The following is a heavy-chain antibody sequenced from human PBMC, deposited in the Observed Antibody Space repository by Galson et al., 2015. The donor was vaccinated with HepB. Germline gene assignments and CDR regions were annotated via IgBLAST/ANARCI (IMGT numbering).Heavy chain of an antibody. D-gene: IGHD2-2*01. J-gene: IGHJ5*02. Sequence: SLRLSCAASGFSVSSNYMTWVRQAPGKGLESVSVIYIGGSTHYAESVKGRFIISRDKSKNKLYLQMNSLRAEDTAVYYCARGTECSTTSCTKGRWFDPWGQGTLAPVSS. V-gene: IGHV3-53*01. CDR1: GFSVSSNY. CDR3: ARGTECSTTSCTKGRWFDP. CDR2: IYIGGST.